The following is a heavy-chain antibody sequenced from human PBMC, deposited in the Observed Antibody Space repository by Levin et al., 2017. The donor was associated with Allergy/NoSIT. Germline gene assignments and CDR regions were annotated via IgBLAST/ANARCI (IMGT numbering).Heavy chain of an antibody. CDR1: GFTFSSYW. CDR2: IKQDGSEK. V-gene: IGHV3-7*04. D-gene: IGHD3-10*01. Sequence: ASVKVSCAASGFTFSSYWMSWVRQAPGKGLEWVANIKQDGSEKYYVDSVKGRFTISRDNAKNSLYLQMNSLRAEDTAVYYCARDYYGSGSPFDYWGQGTLVTVSS. J-gene: IGHJ4*02. CDR3: ARDYYGSGSPFDY.